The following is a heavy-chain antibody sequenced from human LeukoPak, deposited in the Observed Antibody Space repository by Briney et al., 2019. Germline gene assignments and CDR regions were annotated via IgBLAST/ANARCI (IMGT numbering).Heavy chain of an antibody. CDR3: ARGPRITIFGVVISGWFDP. Sequence: KPSETLSLTCAVYGGSFSGYYWSWIRQPPGKGLEWSGEINHSGSTNYNPSLKSRVTISVDTSKNQFSLKLSSVTAADTAVYYCARGPRITIFGVVISGWFDPWGQGTLVTVSS. D-gene: IGHD3-3*01. CDR1: GGSFSGYY. V-gene: IGHV4-34*01. CDR2: INHSGST. J-gene: IGHJ5*02.